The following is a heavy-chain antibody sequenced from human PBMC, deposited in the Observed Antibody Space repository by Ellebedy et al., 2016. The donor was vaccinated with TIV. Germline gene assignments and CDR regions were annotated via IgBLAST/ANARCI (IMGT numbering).Heavy chain of an antibody. V-gene: IGHV3-30-3*01. CDR3: AREARGGGPGGGNSFFVY. J-gene: IGHJ4*02. CDR1: GFTFSSYA. D-gene: IGHD4-23*01. Sequence: GESLKISXAASGFTFSSYAMHWVRQAPGKGLEWVAVISYDGSNKYYADSVKGRFTISRDNSKNTLYLQMNSLRAEDTAVYYCAREARGGGPGGGNSFFVYWGQGTLVTVSS. CDR2: ISYDGSNK.